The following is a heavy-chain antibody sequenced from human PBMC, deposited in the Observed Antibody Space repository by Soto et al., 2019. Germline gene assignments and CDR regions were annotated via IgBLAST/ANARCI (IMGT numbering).Heavy chain of an antibody. Sequence: SETLSLTCAVYGGSFSGYYWSWIRQPPGKGLEWIGEINHSGSTNYNPSLKSRVTISVDTSKNQFSLKLSSVTAADTAVYYCARAGRRKPGIAAAGTCWYYYYGMDVWGQGTTVSVSS. J-gene: IGHJ6*02. CDR2: INHSGST. CDR3: ARAGRRKPGIAAAGTCWYYYYGMDV. CDR1: GGSFSGYY. V-gene: IGHV4-34*01. D-gene: IGHD6-13*01.